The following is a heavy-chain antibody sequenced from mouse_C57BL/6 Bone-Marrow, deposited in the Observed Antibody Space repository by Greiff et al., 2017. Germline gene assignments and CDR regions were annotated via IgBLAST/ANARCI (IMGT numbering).Heavy chain of an antibody. Sequence: VQLQQSGAELARPGASVKLSCKASGYTFTSYGISWVKQRTGQGLEWIGEIYPRSGNTYYNEKFKGKATLTADKSSSTAYMELRSLTSEASAVYFCARGYYGSSLNWYFDVWGTGTTVTVSS. J-gene: IGHJ1*03. D-gene: IGHD1-1*01. V-gene: IGHV1-81*01. CDR1: GYTFTSYG. CDR2: IYPRSGNT. CDR3: ARGYYGSSLNWYFDV.